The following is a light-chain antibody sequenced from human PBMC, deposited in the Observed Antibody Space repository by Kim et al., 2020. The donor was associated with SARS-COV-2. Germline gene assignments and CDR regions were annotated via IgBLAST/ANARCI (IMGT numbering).Light chain of an antibody. CDR1: YGHDHTA. J-gene: IGLJ3*02. V-gene: IGLV4-69*01. Sequence: APVKTTCTLGYGHDHTAIAWHEQQPAKGPRYLMRVTRFGSHYEGDGIPDRFSRPSSGAERYLPISSLQSEDEADYYCQTWGTGIWVFGGGTQLTVL. CDR3: QTWGTGIWV. CDR2: VTRFGSH.